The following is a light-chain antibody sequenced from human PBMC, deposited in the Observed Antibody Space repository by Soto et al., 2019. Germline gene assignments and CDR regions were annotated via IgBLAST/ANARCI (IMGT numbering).Light chain of an antibody. Sequence: IVMTQSPLYLSVTPGEPASISCRSSQSLRNGDGADSLAWYLQKPGQSPQLLIYLASTRASGVPDKFRGSGTGTDFTLTINRLEADDVGTYYCMQAKQAPFTFGPGTKVDVK. CDR3: MQAKQAPFT. CDR1: QSLRNGDGADS. V-gene: IGKV2-28*01. J-gene: IGKJ3*01. CDR2: LAS.